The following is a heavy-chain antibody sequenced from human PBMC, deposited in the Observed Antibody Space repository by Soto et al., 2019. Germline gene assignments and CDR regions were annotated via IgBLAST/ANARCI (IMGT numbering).Heavy chain of an antibody. V-gene: IGHV1-18*01. CDR2: ISPFNGNT. CDR3: ARGRLKYFDY. CDR1: GYTFTSYG. Sequence: QVQLVQSGTGVKKPGASVKVSCRASGYTFTSYGVTWVRQAPGQGLEWMGWISPFNGNTNYAQKFQGRVTMTTDTSTITAYMELRGLRSDDTAVYYCARGRLKYFDYWGQGALVTITS. J-gene: IGHJ4*02.